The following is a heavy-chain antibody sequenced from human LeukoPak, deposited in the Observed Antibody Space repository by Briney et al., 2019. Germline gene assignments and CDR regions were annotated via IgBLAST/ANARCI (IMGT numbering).Heavy chain of an antibody. D-gene: IGHD2-8*01. CDR3: ARGLMVYATYDY. J-gene: IGHJ4*02. CDR2: ISSSSSYI. Sequence: GGSLRLSCAASGFTFSDYSMNWVRQAPGKGLEWVSSISSSSSYIYYADSVKGRFTISRDNAKNSLYLQMNSLRAEDTAVYYCARGLMVYATYDYWGQGTLVTVSS. V-gene: IGHV3-21*01. CDR1: GFTFSDYS.